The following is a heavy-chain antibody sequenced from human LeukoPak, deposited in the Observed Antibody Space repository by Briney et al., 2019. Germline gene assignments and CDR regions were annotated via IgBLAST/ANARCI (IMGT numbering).Heavy chain of an antibody. J-gene: IGHJ3*02. CDR3: ARTLYAWNDGLFYAFDT. CDR2: IYHSGST. Sequence: SETLSLTCTVSGYSISSGYYWGWIRQPPGKGLEWIGSIYHSGSTYYNPSLKSRVTISVDTSKNQFSLKLSSVTAADTAVYYCARTLYAWNDGLFYAFDTWGQGTMVTVSS. CDR1: GYSISSGYY. V-gene: IGHV4-38-2*02. D-gene: IGHD1-1*01.